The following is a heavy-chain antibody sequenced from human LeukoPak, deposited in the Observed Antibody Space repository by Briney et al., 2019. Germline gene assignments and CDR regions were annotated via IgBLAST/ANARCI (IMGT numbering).Heavy chain of an antibody. CDR2: INPNSGGT. CDR1: GYTFTGYY. V-gene: IGHV1-2*02. J-gene: IGHJ6*03. Sequence: ASVKVSCKASGYTFTGYYMHWVRQAPGQGLEWMGWINPNSGGTNYAQKFQGRVTMTRDTSISTAYMELSRLRSDDTAVYYCARVGFDILTGYRMHYYYYYYMDVWGKGTTVTISS. CDR3: ARVGFDILTGYRMHYYYYYYMDV. D-gene: IGHD3-9*01.